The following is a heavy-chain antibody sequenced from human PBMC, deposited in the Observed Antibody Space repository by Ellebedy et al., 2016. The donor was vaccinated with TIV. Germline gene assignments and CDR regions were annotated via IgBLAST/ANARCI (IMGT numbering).Heavy chain of an antibody. CDR2: ISWNSGSI. Sequence: SLKISXAASGFTFDDYAMHWVRQAPGKGLEWVSGISWNSGSIGYADSVKGRFTISRDNSKNTLYLQMSSLRAEDTAVYYCVKETGYSYGTDYYYYYGMDVWGQGTTVTVSS. D-gene: IGHD5-18*01. J-gene: IGHJ6*02. V-gene: IGHV3-9*01. CDR3: VKETGYSYGTDYYYYYGMDV. CDR1: GFTFDDYA.